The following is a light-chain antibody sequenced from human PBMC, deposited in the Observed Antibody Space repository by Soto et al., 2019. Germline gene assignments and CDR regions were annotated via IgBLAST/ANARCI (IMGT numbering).Light chain of an antibody. CDR2: EGS. J-gene: IGLJ1*01. CDR1: SSDVGSYNL. V-gene: IGLV2-23*01. CDR3: CSYAGSSTYV. Sequence: QSVLTQPASVSGSPGQSITISCTGTSSDVGSYNLVSWYQQHPGKAPKVIIHEGSKRPSGVSNRFSGSKSGNTASLTISGLQGEDEADYYCCSYAGSSTYVFGTGTKVTVL.